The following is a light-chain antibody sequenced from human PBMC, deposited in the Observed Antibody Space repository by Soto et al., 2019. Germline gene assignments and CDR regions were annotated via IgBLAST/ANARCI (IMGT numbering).Light chain of an antibody. CDR2: AAS. Sequence: DIQMTQSPSSLSASVGDRVTITCRASQGITNYLAWYQQKPGKVPKLLIYAASTLQSGVPSRFSGSGSGTDFTLTISILQSEDVATYYCHKFNSAPRTFGQGTKVEIK. CDR1: QGITNY. J-gene: IGKJ1*01. CDR3: HKFNSAPRT. V-gene: IGKV1-27*01.